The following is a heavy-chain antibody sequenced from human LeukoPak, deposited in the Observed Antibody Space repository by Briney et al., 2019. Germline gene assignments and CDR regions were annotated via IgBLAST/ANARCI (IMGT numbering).Heavy chain of an antibody. Sequence: SETLSLTCTVSGGSISSYYWSWIRQPPGKGLEWIWHISYTGSTNYNPSLKRRVTISIDTSKNQFSLKLNSVAAADTAVYYCARRGYSYETYYFDYWGQGALVTVSS. V-gene: IGHV4-59*08. D-gene: IGHD5-18*01. CDR3: ARRGYSYETYYFDY. CDR1: GGSISSYY. J-gene: IGHJ4*02. CDR2: ISYTGST.